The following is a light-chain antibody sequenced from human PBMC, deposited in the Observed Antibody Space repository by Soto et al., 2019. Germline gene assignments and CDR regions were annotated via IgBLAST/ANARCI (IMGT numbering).Light chain of an antibody. CDR3: QQYNASTHT. J-gene: IGKJ4*01. V-gene: IGKV1-5*03. CDR1: QSISTW. CDR2: KAS. Sequence: DIPMTQSPSTLPASVGDRVTITCRASQSISTWLAWYQQKPGKAPKLLIYKASNLEDGVPSRFSGSGSGTNFTITISSLQPDDFATYYCQQYNASTHTFGGGTTVEIK.